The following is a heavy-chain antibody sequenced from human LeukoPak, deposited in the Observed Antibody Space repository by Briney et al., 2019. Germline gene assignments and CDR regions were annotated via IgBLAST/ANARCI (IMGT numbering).Heavy chain of an antibody. V-gene: IGHV1-2*02. D-gene: IGHD3-22*01. CDR2: INPNSGGT. J-gene: IGHJ3*02. CDR3: ARGNYYDSSGYYPEAFDI. CDR1: GYTFTGYY. Sequence: ASVKVSYQASGYTFTGYYMHWVRQAPGQGLEWMGWINPNSGGTNYAQKFQGRVTMTMYTSISTAYMELSRLRSDDTAVYYCARGNYYDSSGYYPEAFDIWGQGTRITVSS.